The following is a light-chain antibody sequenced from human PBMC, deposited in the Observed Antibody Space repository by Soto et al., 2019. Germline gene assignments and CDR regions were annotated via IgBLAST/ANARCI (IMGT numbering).Light chain of an antibody. CDR3: SPYTSSSTPVV. CDR2: EVS. V-gene: IGLV2-14*01. CDR1: SSDVGGYNY. Sequence: QSALTQPASVSGSPGQSITISCTGTSSDVGGYNYVSWYQQHPGKAPKLMIYEVSNRPSGVSNRFSGSKSGNTASLTISGLKAEDEADYSGSPYTSSSTPVVFGGGTKVTVL. J-gene: IGLJ2*01.